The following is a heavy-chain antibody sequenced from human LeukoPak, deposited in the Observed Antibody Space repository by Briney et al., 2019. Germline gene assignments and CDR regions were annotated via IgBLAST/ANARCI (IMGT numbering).Heavy chain of an antibody. Sequence: GASVKVSFKASGYPFTSYGISWVRPAPGQGLAWMGWISAYNGNTNYAQKLRGRVTMTTDTSTSTAYMELRSLRSDDTAVYYCARAPGVLLWFGELSPTDYWGQGTLVTVSS. V-gene: IGHV1-18*01. CDR3: ARAPGVLLWFGELSPTDY. D-gene: IGHD3-10*01. CDR2: ISAYNGNT. J-gene: IGHJ4*02. CDR1: GYPFTSYG.